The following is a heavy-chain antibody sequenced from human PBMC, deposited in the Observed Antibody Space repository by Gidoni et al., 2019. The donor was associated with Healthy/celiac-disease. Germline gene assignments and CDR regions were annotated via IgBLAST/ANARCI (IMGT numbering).Heavy chain of an antibody. Sequence: QVQLVQSGAEVTKPGASVKVSCKASGYTFPSYAINWVRQATGQALEWMGWMKPNVGNTGYAQKCQGRVTMTRNTSISTAYMELSSLRSEDTAVYYCARSSYCSGGSCYPGYYGMDVWGQGTTVTVSS. V-gene: IGHV1-8*01. CDR2: MKPNVGNT. CDR3: ARSSYCSGGSCYPGYYGMDV. J-gene: IGHJ6*02. D-gene: IGHD2-15*01. CDR1: GYTFPSYA.